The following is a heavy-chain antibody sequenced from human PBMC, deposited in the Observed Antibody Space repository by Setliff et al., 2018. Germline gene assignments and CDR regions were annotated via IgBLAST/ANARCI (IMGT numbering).Heavy chain of an antibody. Sequence: PSETLSLTCAVSGYSINSPLTWGWIRQPPGKGLEWIGTIFDNGSTFYNPSLNSRVTMSIDTSKKEFSLRLSSVTAADTAVYYCASQRLARYFESWGQGILVTVSS. CDR2: IFDNGST. CDR1: GYSINSPLT. J-gene: IGHJ4*02. V-gene: IGHV4-38-2*01. D-gene: IGHD2-21*01. CDR3: ASQRLARYFES.